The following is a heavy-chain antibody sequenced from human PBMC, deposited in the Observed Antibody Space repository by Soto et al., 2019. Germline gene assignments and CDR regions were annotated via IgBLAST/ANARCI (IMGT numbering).Heavy chain of an antibody. D-gene: IGHD1-26*01. J-gene: IGHJ4*02. CDR1: GGSISSSSYY. CDR3: ARQQRLNQWALRHIDY. CDR2: IYYSGTT. Sequence: PSEPLSLTCTVSGGSISSSSYYWAWIRQPPGKGLDWIGSIYYSGTTYYKSSLKSRVTMSVDTSKNQFSLKLSSVTAADTAVYYCARQQRLNQWALRHIDYWGQGTLVTVS. V-gene: IGHV4-39*01.